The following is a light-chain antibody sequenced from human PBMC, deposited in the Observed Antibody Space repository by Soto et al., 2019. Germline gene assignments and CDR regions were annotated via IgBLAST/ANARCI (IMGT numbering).Light chain of an antibody. CDR1: RTIDTY. Sequence: DIVMTQSPAFVSASLGERVTLSCRASRTIDTYLAWFQHRLGQPPRLLIFGASVRAPGVPPRFSGGGSGTEFTLTINSLRSEDLAVYFCQQYDAWPPGTFGGGTTVEI. J-gene: IGKJ4*01. V-gene: IGKV3-15*01. CDR3: QQYDAWPPGT. CDR2: GAS.